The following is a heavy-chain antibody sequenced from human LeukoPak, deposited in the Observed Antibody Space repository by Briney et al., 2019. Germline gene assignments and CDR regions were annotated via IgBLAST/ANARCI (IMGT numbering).Heavy chain of an antibody. CDR3: ARVSYNSGGGYYYYMDV. J-gene: IGHJ6*03. Sequence: TGGSLRLSCAASGFTFSSYSMNWVRQAPGKGLEWVSSISSSSSYIYYADSVKGRFTISRDNAKNSLYLQMNSLRAEDTALYYCARVSYNSGGGYYYYMDVWGKGTTVTVSS. D-gene: IGHD5-24*01. CDR2: ISSSSSYI. V-gene: IGHV3-21*04. CDR1: GFTFSSYS.